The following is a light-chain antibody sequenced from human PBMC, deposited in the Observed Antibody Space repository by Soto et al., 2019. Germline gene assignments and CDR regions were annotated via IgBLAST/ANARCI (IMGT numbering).Light chain of an antibody. CDR2: EVR. J-gene: IGLJ3*02. CDR3: SSYTTTGTLV. V-gene: IGLV2-14*01. Sequence: QSVLTQPASVSGSPGQSITIACTGTNRDVGSYNLVSWYQQRPGEAPKLIISEVRNRPSGISYRFTGSKSGNTASLTISGLQAEDEADYYCSSYTTTGTLVFGGGTQVTVL. CDR1: NRDVGSYNL.